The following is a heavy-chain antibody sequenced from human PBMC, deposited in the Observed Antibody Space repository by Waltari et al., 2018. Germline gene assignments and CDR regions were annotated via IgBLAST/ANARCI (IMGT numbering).Heavy chain of an antibody. CDR2: VFHSGTT. J-gene: IGHJ2*01. CDR3: ARHVAYLRGYSYDGLNWYFDL. V-gene: IGHV4-39*01. Sequence: QRQLQESGPGLVKPSETLSLTCTVSGGSIDISTHYWGWIRQAPGKGLEWIVSVFHSGTTYYNPSLRSRVTISVDTSKNQFSLRLSAVTAADTAVYYCARHVAYLRGYSYDGLNWYFDLWGRGTLITVSS. D-gene: IGHD5-18*01. CDR1: GGSIDISTHY.